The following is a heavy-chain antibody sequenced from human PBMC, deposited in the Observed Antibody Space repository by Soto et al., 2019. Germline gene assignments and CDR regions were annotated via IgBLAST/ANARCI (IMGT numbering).Heavy chain of an antibody. CDR1: GYSFTSYW. CDR2: IYPGDSDT. J-gene: IGHJ4*02. CDR3: ARSRFPSTPSSGLDY. V-gene: IGHV5-51*01. Sequence: VESLKISCKGAGYSFTSYWIGWVRQMPGKGLEWMGIIYPGDSDTRYSPSFQGQVTISADKSISTAYLQWSSLKASDTAMYYCARSRFPSTPSSGLDYWGQGTLVTVSS. D-gene: IGHD3-22*01.